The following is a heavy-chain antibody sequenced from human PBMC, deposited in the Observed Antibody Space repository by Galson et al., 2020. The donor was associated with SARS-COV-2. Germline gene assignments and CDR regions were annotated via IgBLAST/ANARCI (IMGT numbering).Heavy chain of an antibody. CDR1: GGSISTYS. CDR3: ARMCYNGWYYFDY. D-gene: IGHD6-19*01. V-gene: IGHV4-59*01. Sequence: SETLSLTCSVSGGSISTYSWSWIRQPPGKGLEWIGYIYSSGSTNYNPSLKSQVTFSIDTPKKQFSLKLTSVTAADTAVYYCARMCYNGWYYFDYWGQGTLVTVSS. J-gene: IGHJ4*02. CDR2: IYSSGST.